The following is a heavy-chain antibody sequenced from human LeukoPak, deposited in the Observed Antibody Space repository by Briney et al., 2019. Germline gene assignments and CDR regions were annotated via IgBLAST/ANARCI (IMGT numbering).Heavy chain of an antibody. V-gene: IGHV4-59*01. Sequence: SETLSLTCSVSGGSFSTYYWSWIRQPPGKGLEWIGFIYYSGSTDYNPSLKSRVTISIDTSKKRFSLKLSSVTAADTAVYYCARGVVLAGYPLDFWGRGTLVTVSS. CDR3: ARGVVLAGYPLDF. D-gene: IGHD3-9*01. CDR2: IYYSGST. CDR1: GGSFSTYY. J-gene: IGHJ4*02.